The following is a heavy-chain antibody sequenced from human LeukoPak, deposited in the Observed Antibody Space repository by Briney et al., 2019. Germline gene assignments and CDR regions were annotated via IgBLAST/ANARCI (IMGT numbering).Heavy chain of an antibody. D-gene: IGHD3-22*01. J-gene: IGHJ2*01. CDR3: ARGGWDSYGYLSDYYDSGGNYGNFDL. CDR2: IYTSGST. Sequence: PSETLSLTCTVSGGSISSGTYFWTWIRQPAGKGLEWIGRIYTSGSTNYNPSLKSRVTISVDTSKNQFSLKLSSVTAADTAVYYCARGGWDSYGYLSDYYDSGGNYGNFDLWGRGTLVTVSS. CDR1: GGSISSGTYF. V-gene: IGHV4-61*02.